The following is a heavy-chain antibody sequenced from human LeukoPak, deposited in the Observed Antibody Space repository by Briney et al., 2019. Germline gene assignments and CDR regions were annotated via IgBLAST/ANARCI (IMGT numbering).Heavy chain of an antibody. D-gene: IGHD2-8*01. CDR3: ARGPLVLLVYAIRGYFDY. Sequence: SETLSLTCAVYGESFSGYYWSWIRQPPGKGLEWIGEINHSGSTNYNPSVKSRVTMSLDTSKNQFSLKLNSATAADTAVYYCARGPLVLLVYAIRGYFDYWGQGTLVTVSS. CDR2: INHSGST. J-gene: IGHJ4*02. CDR1: GESFSGYY. V-gene: IGHV4-34*01.